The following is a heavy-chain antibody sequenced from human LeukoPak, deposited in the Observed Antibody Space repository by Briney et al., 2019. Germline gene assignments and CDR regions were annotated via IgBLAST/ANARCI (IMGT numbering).Heavy chain of an antibody. D-gene: IGHD2-2*01. CDR3: ARDFDSSTSCFAY. Sequence: GGSLRLSCAASVFTFSSYSMNWVRQAPGKGLEWVSSISRSSGSIYYPDSVKGRFTISRDNAKNSLYLQMNSLRAEDTAVYYCARDFDSSTSCFAYWGQGTLVTVSS. V-gene: IGHV3-21*01. J-gene: IGHJ4*02. CDR2: ISRSSGSI. CDR1: VFTFSSYS.